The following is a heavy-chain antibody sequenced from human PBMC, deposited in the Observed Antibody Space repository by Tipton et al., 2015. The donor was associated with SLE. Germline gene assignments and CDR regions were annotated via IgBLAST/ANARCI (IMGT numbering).Heavy chain of an antibody. V-gene: IGHV4-39*07. J-gene: IGHJ4*02. CDR3: ARQRLQQAGDYYDY. Sequence: TLSLTCSVSGGSISSSYDCWGWIRLSPGKGLEWLGTIYYTESTYYNPSLKSRVTISLGTSKNQFSLRLTSVTAADTAVYYCARQRLQQAGDYYDYWGQGTLVTVSS. CDR1: GGSISSSYDC. CDR2: IYYTEST. D-gene: IGHD4-11*01.